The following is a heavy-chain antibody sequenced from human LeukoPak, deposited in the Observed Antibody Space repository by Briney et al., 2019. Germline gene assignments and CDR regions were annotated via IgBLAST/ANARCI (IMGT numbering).Heavy chain of an antibody. V-gene: IGHV4-61*02. CDR2: IYTSGSY. Sequence: SETLSLTCTVSGGSISSGSYYWSWIRQPAGQGLEYIGRIYTSGSYSYNPSLQGRVTISVDTSKNQFSLKLSSVTAADTAVYYCARTVRGVSPDYFDYWGQGTLVTVSS. CDR1: GGSISSGSYY. J-gene: IGHJ4*02. CDR3: ARTVRGVSPDYFDY. D-gene: IGHD3-10*01.